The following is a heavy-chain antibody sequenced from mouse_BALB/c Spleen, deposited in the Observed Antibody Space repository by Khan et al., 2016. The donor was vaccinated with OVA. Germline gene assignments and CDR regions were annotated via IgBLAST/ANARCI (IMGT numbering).Heavy chain of an antibody. CDR3: ARGGFAY. Sequence: EVELVESGGGLVQPGGSRKLSCAASGFTFIDYGMAWVRQTPGKGPEWIAFISSVAYSIYYADTVTGRFTISRENAKNTLYLEMSSLRSDDTAMYYCARGGFAYWGQGTRVTVSA. V-gene: IGHV5-15*02. CDR2: ISSVAYSI. J-gene: IGHJ3*01. CDR1: GFTFIDYG.